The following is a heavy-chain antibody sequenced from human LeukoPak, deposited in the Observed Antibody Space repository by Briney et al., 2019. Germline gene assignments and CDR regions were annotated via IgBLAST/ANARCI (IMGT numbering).Heavy chain of an antibody. V-gene: IGHV3-7*01. J-gene: IGHJ4*02. CDR1: GFTFSSYW. CDR3: ARENTRTKYFDY. CDR2: IQQDGSEK. Sequence: GGSLRLSCAASGFTFSSYWMSWVRRAPGKGLEWVANIQQDGSEKYYVDSVKGLFTISRDNAKNSLYLQINSLRAEDTAVYYCARENTRTKYFDYWGQGTLVTVSS. D-gene: IGHD1-1*01.